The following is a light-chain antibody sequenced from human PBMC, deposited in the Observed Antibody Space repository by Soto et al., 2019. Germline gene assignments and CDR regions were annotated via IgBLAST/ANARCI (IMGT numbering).Light chain of an antibody. Sequence: EFVLTQSPGTLSLSPGERATLSCRASQTVRNNYLAWYQQKPGQAPRLLIYDASGRATGIPDRFSGGGSGTDFTLTISRLEPEDFAVYYCQQFSSSPLTFG. CDR3: QQFSSSPLT. CDR2: DAS. CDR1: QTVRNNY. J-gene: IGKJ1*01. V-gene: IGKV3-20*01.